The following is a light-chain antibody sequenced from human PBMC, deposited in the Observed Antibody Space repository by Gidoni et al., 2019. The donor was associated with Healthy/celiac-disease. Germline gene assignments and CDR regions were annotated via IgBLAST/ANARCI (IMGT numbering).Light chain of an antibody. J-gene: IGKJ4*01. CDR3: QQYNNWPPLT. Sequence: EIVRTQSPATLSVSPGERATLSGRASHSVSSNLAWYQQNTAQAPRLLIYGASTMSTCIPARFSGSWSVTEFTLTISSLQSDDFAVSYFQQYNNWPPLTFGGGTKVEIK. CDR2: GAS. V-gene: IGKV3-15*01. CDR1: HSVSSN.